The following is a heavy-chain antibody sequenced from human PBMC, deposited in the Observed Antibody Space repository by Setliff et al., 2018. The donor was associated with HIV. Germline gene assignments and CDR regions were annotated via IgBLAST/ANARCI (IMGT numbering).Heavy chain of an antibody. CDR3: AGCITGTTHWFDP. D-gene: IGHD1-20*01. J-gene: IGHJ5*02. CDR1: GESFSGYY. CDR2: INYSGGT. V-gene: IGHV4-34*01. Sequence: PSETLSLTCAVYGESFSGYYWSWIRQSPGRGLEWIGEINYSGGTNYNPSLKSRVTISADTSKNQFSLKMRSVTAGDTAVYYCAGCITGTTHWFDPWGQGTLVTVS.